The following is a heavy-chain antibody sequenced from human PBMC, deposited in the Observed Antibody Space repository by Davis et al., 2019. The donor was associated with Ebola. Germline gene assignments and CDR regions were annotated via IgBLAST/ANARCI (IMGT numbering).Heavy chain of an antibody. CDR1: GYSFTSYW. CDR2: IYPGDSDN. V-gene: IGHV5-51*01. J-gene: IGHJ3*02. CDR3: ARPHGIYDSSGYEVDAFDI. Sequence: GGSLRLSCKGSGYSFTSYWIGWVRQMPGKGLEWMGIIYPGDSDNSYSPSFQGQVTISADKSISTAYLQWSSLKASDTAMYYCARPHGIYDSSGYEVDAFDIWGQGTMVTVSS. D-gene: IGHD3-22*01.